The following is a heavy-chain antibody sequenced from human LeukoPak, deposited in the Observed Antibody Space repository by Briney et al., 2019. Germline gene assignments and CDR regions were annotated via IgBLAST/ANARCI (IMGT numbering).Heavy chain of an antibody. V-gene: IGHV4-61*01. Sequence: SETLSLTCTVSGGSVSGGIYYWSWIRQPPGKGLEWIGYIYYSGSTNYTPSLKSRVTLSVDTPKNQFSLKLSSVTAADTAVYYCARVQAVAGTYYFDYWGQGTLVTVSS. D-gene: IGHD6-19*01. J-gene: IGHJ4*02. CDR1: GGSVSGGIYY. CDR2: IYYSGST. CDR3: ARVQAVAGTYYFDY.